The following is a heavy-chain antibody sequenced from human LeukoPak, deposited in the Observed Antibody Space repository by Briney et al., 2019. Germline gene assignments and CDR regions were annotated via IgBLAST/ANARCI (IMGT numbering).Heavy chain of an antibody. CDR2: IYPGDSDT. V-gene: IGHV5-51*01. J-gene: IGHJ4*02. D-gene: IGHD1-26*01. CDR1: GYSFATYW. Sequence: GESLKISCKGSGYSFATYWIGWVRQTPGKGLEWMGIIYPGDSDTRYSPSFQGQVTISADKSINTAYLRWSSLKASDTAMYYCARHQTVGATRSPFDYWGQGTLVTVSS. CDR3: ARHQTVGATRSPFDY.